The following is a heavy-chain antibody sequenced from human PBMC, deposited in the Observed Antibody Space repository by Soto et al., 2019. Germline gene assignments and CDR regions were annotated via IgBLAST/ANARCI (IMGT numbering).Heavy chain of an antibody. Sequence: QVQLVESGGGVVQPGRSLRLSCAASGFTFSSYGIHWVRQAPGKGLEWVAVISYDGSNKYFADSVKGRFTISRDNSQNTLYLQMNSLRAEDTAVYHCAKQVIPHTNGVDSWCQGTMVTVSS. D-gene: IGHD2-8*01. CDR2: ISYDGSNK. CDR3: AKQVIPHTNGVDS. V-gene: IGHV3-30*18. J-gene: IGHJ3*02. CDR1: GFTFSSYG.